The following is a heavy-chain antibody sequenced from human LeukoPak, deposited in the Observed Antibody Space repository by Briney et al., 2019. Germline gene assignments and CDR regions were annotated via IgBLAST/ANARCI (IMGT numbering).Heavy chain of an antibody. CDR1: GFTFSTYW. D-gene: IGHD5-18*01. CDR2: IKGDGTIT. CDR3: ARSLYSYFRYGMDV. J-gene: IGHJ6*02. Sequence: QSGGSLRLSCAASGFTFSTYWMHWVRQAPGKGLVWVSRIKGDGTITTYADSVRGRFTISRDSSKNTLYLQMNSLRAEDTAVYYCARSLYSYFRYGMDVWGQGTTVIVSS. V-gene: IGHV3-74*03.